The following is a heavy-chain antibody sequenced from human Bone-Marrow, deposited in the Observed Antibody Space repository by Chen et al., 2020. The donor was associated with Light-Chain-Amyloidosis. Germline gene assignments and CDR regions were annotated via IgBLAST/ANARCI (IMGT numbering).Heavy chain of an antibody. Sequence: QLQLQESGPRLVKSSGTLSLNCTVSGASISNYYWSWIRQPPGKGLEWIGYIYYNGNIKYNPSLKSRVTISEDASKNHFSLKLSSVAAADTAIYYCAKSSDYADPFDFWGPGTPVIVSS. CDR1: GASISNYY. D-gene: IGHD4-17*01. CDR2: IYYNGNI. V-gene: IGHV4-59*01. CDR3: AKSSDYADPFDF. J-gene: IGHJ4*02.